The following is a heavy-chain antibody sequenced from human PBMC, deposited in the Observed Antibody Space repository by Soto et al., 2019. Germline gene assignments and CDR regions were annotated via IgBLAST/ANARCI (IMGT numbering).Heavy chain of an antibody. CDR3: ARGGGSPYHDHEFDY. J-gene: IGHJ4*02. Sequence: QVQLQESGPGLVKPSETLSLTCSVSGVSTSNHYWTWIRKPPGQGPEWIGCIYYRGTTNYNASFNSRVTTSLDTPKNHFSLKLTSVTTADTAVYYCARGGGSPYHDHEFDYWGQGILVTVSS. D-gene: IGHD2-2*01. V-gene: IGHV4-59*11. CDR1: GVSTSNHY. CDR2: IYYRGTT.